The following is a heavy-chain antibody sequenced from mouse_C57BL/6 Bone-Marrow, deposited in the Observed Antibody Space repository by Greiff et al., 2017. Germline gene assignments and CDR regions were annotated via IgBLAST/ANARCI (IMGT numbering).Heavy chain of an antibody. V-gene: IGHV14-4*01. J-gene: IGHJ2*01. CDR1: GFNIKDDY. CDR2: IDPENGDT. CDR3: TTGGYDGGGFDY. D-gene: IGHD2-2*01. Sequence: EVQLQQSGAELVRPGASVKLSCTASGFNIKDDYMHWVKQRPEQGLEWIGWIDPENGDTEYASKFQGKATITADTSSNTAYLPLSSLTSEDTAVYYCTTGGYDGGGFDYWGQGTTLTVSS.